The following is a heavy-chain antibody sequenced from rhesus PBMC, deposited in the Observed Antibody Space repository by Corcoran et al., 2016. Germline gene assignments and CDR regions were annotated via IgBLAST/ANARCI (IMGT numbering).Heavy chain of an antibody. V-gene: IGHV4S10*01. J-gene: IGHJ4*01. Sequence: QVQLQESGPGVVKPSETLSLTCAVSGGSISDSYRWSWIRQPPGKGLEWIGYIYGSSTSTNYNPSLQSRVTISKATSKNPFSLKLSSVTAADTAVYYCARVYGSSYLGSFDYWGQGVLVTVSS. CDR1: GGSISDSYR. CDR2: IYGSSTST. CDR3: ARVYGSSYLGSFDY. D-gene: IGHD4-29*01.